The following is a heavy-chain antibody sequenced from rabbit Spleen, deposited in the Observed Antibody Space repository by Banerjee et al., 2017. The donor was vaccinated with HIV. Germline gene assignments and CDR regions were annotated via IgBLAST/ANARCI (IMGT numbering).Heavy chain of an antibody. J-gene: IGHJ6*01. D-gene: IGHD1-1*01. CDR2: IDSGSSGDT. CDR1: GFSFSSRYY. Sequence: QSLEESGGDLVKPGASLTLTCTASGFSFSSRYYMCWVRQAPGKGLEWIACIDSGSSGDTYYASWAKGRFTISKTSSTTVTLQMTRLTAADTATYFCARDTSSSFSSYGMDLWGPGTLVTVS. V-gene: IGHV1S40*01. CDR3: ARDTSSSFSSYGMDL.